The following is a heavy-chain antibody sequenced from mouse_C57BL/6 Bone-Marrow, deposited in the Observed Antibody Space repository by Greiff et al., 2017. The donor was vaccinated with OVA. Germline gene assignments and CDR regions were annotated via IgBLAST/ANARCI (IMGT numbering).Heavy chain of an antibody. Sequence: QVQLQQPGAELVMPGASVKLSCKASGYTFTSYWMHWVKQRPGQGLEWIGEIDPSDSYTNYNQKFKGKSTLTVYKSSSTAYMQLSSLTSEDSAVYYCAREDYYGSSLDYWGQGTTLTVSS. CDR3: AREDYYGSSLDY. D-gene: IGHD1-1*01. J-gene: IGHJ2*01. V-gene: IGHV1-69*01. CDR2: IDPSDSYT. CDR1: GYTFTSYW.